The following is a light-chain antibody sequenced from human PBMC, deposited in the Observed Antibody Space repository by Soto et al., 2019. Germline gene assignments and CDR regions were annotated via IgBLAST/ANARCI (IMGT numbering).Light chain of an antibody. CDR3: QTWGTGIQPVV. V-gene: IGLV4-69*01. J-gene: IGLJ2*01. CDR1: SGHSSYA. CDR2: LNSDGSH. Sequence: QPVLTQSPSASASLGASVKLTRTLSSGHSSYAIAWHQQQPEKGPRYLMKLNSDGSHSKGDGIPDRFSGSSSGAERYLTISSLQSEDEADYYCQTWGTGIQPVVFGGGTKLTVL.